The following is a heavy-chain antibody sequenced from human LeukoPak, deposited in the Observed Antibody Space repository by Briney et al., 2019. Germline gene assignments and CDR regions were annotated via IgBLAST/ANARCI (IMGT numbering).Heavy chain of an antibody. Sequence: PSETLSLTCTVSGGSISSSNYYWGWIRQPPGKGLEWIGSIYYRGSTYYNPSLKSRITISVDTSKNQFSLRLSSVTAADTAVYYCARHGSFSFRVRGAKGWFDPWGQGTLVTVSS. J-gene: IGHJ5*02. CDR2: IYYRGST. V-gene: IGHV4-39*01. CDR3: ARHGSFSFRVRGAKGWFDP. D-gene: IGHD3-10*01. CDR1: GGSISSSNYY.